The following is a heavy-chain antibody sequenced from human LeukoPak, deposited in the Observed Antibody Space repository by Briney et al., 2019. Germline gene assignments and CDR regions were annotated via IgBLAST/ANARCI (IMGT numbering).Heavy chain of an antibody. Sequence: GASVKVSCKAARYTFTSYDINWVRQAPGQGLEWMGWMNPDSGNTGCAQKFQGRVTMTRNTSTNTAYMELGGLTSDDTAIYFCTRGSHRGYCTTSDCYTVDFWGQGTLVSVSS. CDR2: MNPDSGNT. CDR3: TRGSHRGYCTTSDCYTVDF. CDR1: RYTFTSYD. J-gene: IGHJ4*02. V-gene: IGHV1-8*01. D-gene: IGHD2-8*01.